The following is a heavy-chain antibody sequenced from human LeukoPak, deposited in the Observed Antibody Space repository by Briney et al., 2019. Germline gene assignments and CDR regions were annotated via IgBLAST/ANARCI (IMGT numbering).Heavy chain of an antibody. CDR2: IYHSGGV. CDR1: GAPLSSNY. Sequence: KPSETLSLTCTVSGAPLSSNYWSWIRQPPGKGLEWIGSIYHSGGVNYNPSLKGRVTISADTSKNQFSLKLNSVTAADTAVYYCARDRSPSWFYSWGQGTLVNVFS. J-gene: IGHJ5*01. CDR3: ARDRSPSWFYS. V-gene: IGHV4-59*01.